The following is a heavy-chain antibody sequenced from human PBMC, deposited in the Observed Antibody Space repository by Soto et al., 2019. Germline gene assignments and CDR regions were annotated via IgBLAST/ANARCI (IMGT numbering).Heavy chain of an antibody. J-gene: IGHJ4*02. D-gene: IGHD3-3*01. CDR2: ISYDGSNK. CDR1: GFTFSSYA. CDR3: ARDPNYDFWSGDFAY. V-gene: IGHV3-30-3*01. Sequence: QVQLVESGGGVVQPGRSLRLSCAASGFTFSSYAMHWVRQAPGKGLEWVAVISYDGSNKYYADSVKGRFTISRDNSKYTLYLQMNSLRAEDTAVYYCARDPNYDFWSGDFAYWGQGTLVTVSS.